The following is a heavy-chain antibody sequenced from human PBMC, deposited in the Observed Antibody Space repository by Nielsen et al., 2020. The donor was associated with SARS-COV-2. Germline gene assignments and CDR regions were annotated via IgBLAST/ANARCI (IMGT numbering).Heavy chain of an antibody. CDR3: ARDRVGTMILGMDV. D-gene: IGHD3-22*01. Sequence: GGSLRLSCAASGFTVSSNYMSWVRQAPGKGLEWVSVIYSGGSTYYADSVKGRFTISRDNSKNTLYLQMNSLRAEDTAVYYCARDRVGTMILGMDVWGQGTTVTVSS. CDR2: IYSGGST. CDR1: GFTVSSNY. J-gene: IGHJ6*02. V-gene: IGHV3-53*01.